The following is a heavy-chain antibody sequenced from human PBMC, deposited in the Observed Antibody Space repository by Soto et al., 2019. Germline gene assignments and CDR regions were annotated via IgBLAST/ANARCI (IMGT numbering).Heavy chain of an antibody. V-gene: IGHV2-5*02. Sequence: SGPTLVNPTQTLTLTCTFSGFSLSTYGVGVGWIRQPPGKALEWLALIYWDDDTRFSPSLNSRLAITKDTSKSQVVLTMTHMDPVDTATYYCAHRPGFSMAFDYWGPGSLVTVSS. CDR3: AHRPGFSMAFDY. D-gene: IGHD3-10*01. CDR1: GFSLSTYGVG. CDR2: IYWDDDT. J-gene: IGHJ4*02.